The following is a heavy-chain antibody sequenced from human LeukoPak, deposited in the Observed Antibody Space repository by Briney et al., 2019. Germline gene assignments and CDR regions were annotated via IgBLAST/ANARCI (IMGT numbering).Heavy chain of an antibody. CDR2: IIPIFGTA. Sequence: SVKVSCKASRGTFSSYAISWLRQAPGPGLEWMGVIIPIFGTANYAQKFQGRVTITADESTSTAYMELRSLRSEDTAVYYCARPYVTDPHHAFDIWGQGTMVTVSS. CDR1: RGTFSSYA. CDR3: ARPYVTDPHHAFDI. D-gene: IGHD3-16*01. J-gene: IGHJ3*02. V-gene: IGHV1-69*01.